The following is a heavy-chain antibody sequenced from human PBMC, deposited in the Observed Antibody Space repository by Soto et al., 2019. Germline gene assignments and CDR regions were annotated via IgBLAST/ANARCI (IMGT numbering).Heavy chain of an antibody. Sequence: QVQLVQSGDEVRKPGSSVKVSCKASGYIFVNYGIAWVRQAPGQGLEWMGWISPYSGNTHYASKVQGRLTMTTDTXXGTAYRALGSLTSADTAVYYCAMVDNYVTPTPQDVWGQGTTVTVSS. V-gene: IGHV1-18*01. D-gene: IGHD3-16*01. CDR2: ISPYSGNT. CDR3: AMVDNYVTPTPQDV. J-gene: IGHJ6*02. CDR1: GYIFVNYG.